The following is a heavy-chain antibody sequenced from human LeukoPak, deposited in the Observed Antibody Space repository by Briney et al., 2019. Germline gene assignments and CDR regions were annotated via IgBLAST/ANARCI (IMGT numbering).Heavy chain of an antibody. V-gene: IGHV4-59*01. J-gene: IGHJ6*03. CDR1: GASISGYY. Sequence: SETLSLTCTVSGASISGYYWTWTRQPPGKGLEWIGYIYYSGSTDYNPSLKSRVTMSVDTSKNQFSLKLSSMTAADTAVYHCARYLRSSSTYYMDVWGKGTTVTVSS. CDR2: IYYSGST. CDR3: ARYLRSSSTYYMDV. D-gene: IGHD6-6*01.